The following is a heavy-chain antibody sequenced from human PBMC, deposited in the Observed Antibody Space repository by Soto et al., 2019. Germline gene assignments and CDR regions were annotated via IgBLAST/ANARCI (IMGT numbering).Heavy chain of an antibody. V-gene: IGHV4-39*01. J-gene: IGHJ4*02. CDR3: ASYTSHFCDSGVYGGYYIDD. CDR2: IYYRGTT. Sequence: QLQLQESGPGLVKPSETLSLMCNVSGGFVSSSFYYWGWIRQPPGKGLEWIGSIYYRGTTYYSASLKSRVTISVDTSANQSSLRLSSVTAADTAVYYCASYTSHFCDSGVYGGYYIDDWGQGTLVTVSS. D-gene: IGHD3-22*01. CDR1: GGFVSSSFYY.